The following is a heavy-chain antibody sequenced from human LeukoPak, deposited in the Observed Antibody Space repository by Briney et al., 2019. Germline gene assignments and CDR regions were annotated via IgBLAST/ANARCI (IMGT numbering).Heavy chain of an antibody. CDR2: ISSSSSYI. J-gene: IGHJ6*03. Sequence: GGSLRLSCAASGFTFSSYSMNWVRQAPGKWLEWVSSISSSSSYIYYADSVKGRFTISRDNAKNSLYLQMNSLRAEDTAVYYCARDRRITMVRGEYYYYMDVWGKGTTVTVSS. V-gene: IGHV3-21*01. CDR3: ARDRRITMVRGEYYYYMDV. D-gene: IGHD3-10*01. CDR1: GFTFSSYS.